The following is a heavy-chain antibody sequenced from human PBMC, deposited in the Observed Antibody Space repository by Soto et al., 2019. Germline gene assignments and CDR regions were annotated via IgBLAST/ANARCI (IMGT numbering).Heavy chain of an antibody. D-gene: IGHD5-12*01. CDR2: IYYSGST. J-gene: IGHJ5*02. CDR3: ARAAYSGYRPSWFDP. V-gene: IGHV4-59*01. CDR1: GGSISSYY. Sequence: PSEALSLTCTVSGGSISSYYWSWIRQPPGKGLEWIGYIYYSGSTNYNPPLKSRVTISVDTSKNQFSLKLSSVTAADTAVYYCARAAYSGYRPSWFDPWGQGTLVTVSS.